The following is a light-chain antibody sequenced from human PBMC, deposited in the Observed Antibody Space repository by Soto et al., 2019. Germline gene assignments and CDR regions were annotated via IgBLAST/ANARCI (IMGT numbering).Light chain of an antibody. V-gene: IGKV3-20*01. CDR2: GAS. CDR1: KSVSSTY. CDR3: RHFVNSLTWT. Sequence: IALTQTPGTLSLSQGERAPLSFRASKSVSSTYLIWYQQKPGQAPRLLIYGASSRANGVPDRFSGGGSGTDFTLTIRRLEPEDFAVYYCRHFVNSLTWTFGQGTKVDI. J-gene: IGKJ1*01.